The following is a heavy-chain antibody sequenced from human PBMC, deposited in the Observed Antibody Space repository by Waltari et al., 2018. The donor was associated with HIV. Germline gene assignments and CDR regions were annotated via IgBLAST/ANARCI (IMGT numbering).Heavy chain of an antibody. Sequence: QVRLQQWGAGLLKPSESLSLTCAVYGGSFKTYYWSWLRQSPGKGLEWIGGVNHAGKTDYNPALTSLKTRVTLSVDPSKNQFSLILSNVSAADAAMFYCARADSGNWRDYFDSWGQGTLVTVSS. CDR3: ARADSGNWRDYFDS. J-gene: IGHJ4*02. CDR2: VNHAGKT. D-gene: IGHD3-22*01. CDR1: GGSFKTYY. V-gene: IGHV4-34*01.